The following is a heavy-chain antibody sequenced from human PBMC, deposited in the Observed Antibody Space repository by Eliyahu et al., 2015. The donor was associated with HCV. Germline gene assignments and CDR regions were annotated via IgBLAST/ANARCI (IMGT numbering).Heavy chain of an antibody. CDR2: VSKDGSGQ. Sequence: QVHLVESGGGEVQPGRSLRLSCAASGFTFXXYGIPWXRQAPGKGLEWVAFVSKDGSGQYYADSVKGRFIIARDNSKNTLYLQMNSLRLEDTAVYYCAKGVWSGWAHHEALETWGQGTVVTVSP. J-gene: IGHJ3*02. V-gene: IGHV3-30*18. CDR3: AKGVWSGWAHHEALET. D-gene: IGHD3-3*01. CDR1: GFTFXXYG.